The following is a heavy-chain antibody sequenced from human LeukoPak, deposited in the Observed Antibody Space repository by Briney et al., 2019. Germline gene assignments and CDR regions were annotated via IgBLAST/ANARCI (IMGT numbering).Heavy chain of an antibody. CDR3: TRAPVPGNY. V-gene: IGHV1-8*01. D-gene: IGHD3-10*01. CDR1: GYTFTTYD. Sequence: ASVKVSCKASGYTFTTYDINWVRQATGQGLEWMGWMNPHSGNTGYAQKIQGRVTMTRDTSINTAYMELTSLTSDDTAVYYCTRAPVPGNYWGQGTLVTVSS. CDR2: MNPHSGNT. J-gene: IGHJ4*02.